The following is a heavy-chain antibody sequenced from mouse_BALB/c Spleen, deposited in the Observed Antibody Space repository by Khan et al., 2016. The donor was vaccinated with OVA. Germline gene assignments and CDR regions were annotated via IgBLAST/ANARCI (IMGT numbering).Heavy chain of an antibody. CDR3: ARGEALYYFDY. V-gene: IGHV1S132*01. CDR1: GYIFTTYW. Sequence: QVQLQQSGAELVRPWTSVKLSCKTSGYIFTTYWIHWVKQRSGQGLEWIARIYPGTDNAYYNEKLKDRATLTADKSSSTAYMQLSSLKSEDSAVYFCARGEALYYFDYWGQGTTLTVSS. D-gene: IGHD3-2*02. J-gene: IGHJ2*01. CDR2: IYPGTDNA.